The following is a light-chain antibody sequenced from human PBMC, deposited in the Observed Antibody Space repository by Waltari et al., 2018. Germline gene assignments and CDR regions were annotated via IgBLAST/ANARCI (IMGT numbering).Light chain of an antibody. Sequence: DIQMTQSPLSLPASVGDSVTITCRASRTIGRSLTWYQQKSGKAPKLLIQAAVKLQSGVPSRLSGSGSGTDLTLTISSLEPDDFATYCWQQGYNAVYTFGQGTKVEIK. CDR1: RTIGRS. V-gene: IGKV1-39*01. CDR3: QQGYNAVYT. J-gene: IGKJ2*01. CDR2: AAV.